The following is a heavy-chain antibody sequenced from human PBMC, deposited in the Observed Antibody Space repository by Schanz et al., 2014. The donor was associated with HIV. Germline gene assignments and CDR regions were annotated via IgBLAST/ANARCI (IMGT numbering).Heavy chain of an antibody. V-gene: IGHV3-74*01. CDR1: GSSFGTTW. CDR3: ARDYYYSIDV. CDR2: IKGDGISV. J-gene: IGHJ6*02. Sequence: VQLVESGGGLVQPGGSLRLSCAASGSSFGTTWMHWVRQVPGQGLEWISLIKGDGISVNYADSVKGRFTISRDNAKNTLYLQMHSLRVEDTAVYFCARDYYYSIDVWGQGTTVIVSS.